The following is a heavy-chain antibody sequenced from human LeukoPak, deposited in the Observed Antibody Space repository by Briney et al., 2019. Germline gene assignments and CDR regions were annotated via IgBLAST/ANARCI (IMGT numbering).Heavy chain of an antibody. Sequence: GGSLRLSCAASGFTFSSYWMSWVRQAPGKGLEWVSSISSSSNYIYYADSVKGRFTISRDNAKNSLYLQMNSLRAEDTAVYHCARMMTDFDGSGHDIQRGAFDIWGQGTMVTVS. V-gene: IGHV3-21*01. CDR3: ARMMTDFDGSGHDIQRGAFDI. CDR1: GFTFSSYW. CDR2: ISSSSNYI. D-gene: IGHD3-22*01. J-gene: IGHJ3*02.